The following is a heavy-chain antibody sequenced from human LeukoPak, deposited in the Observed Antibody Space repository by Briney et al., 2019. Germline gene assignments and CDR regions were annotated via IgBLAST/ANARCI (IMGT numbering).Heavy chain of an antibody. V-gene: IGHV4-34*01. Sequence: SETLFLTCAVYGGSFSGYYWSWIRQHPGKGLEWIGEISHSGSTNYNPSLKSRVTISVNTSKNQFSLKLSSVTAAGTAVYYCARGYSDYGDTDYFDYWGQGTLVTVSS. CDR3: ARGYSDYGDTDYFDY. CDR1: GGSFSGYY. J-gene: IGHJ4*02. D-gene: IGHD4-17*01. CDR2: ISHSGST.